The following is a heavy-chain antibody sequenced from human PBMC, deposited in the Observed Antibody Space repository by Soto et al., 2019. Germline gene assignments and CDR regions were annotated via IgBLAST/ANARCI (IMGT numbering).Heavy chain of an antibody. J-gene: IGHJ6*02. D-gene: IGHD3-3*01. CDR1: GFTFSKYA. CDR2: INSYEHGP. Sequence: GGSLRLSCAASGFTFSKYALTWVRQSPGKGLEWVSAINSYEHGPYYIDSVRCRFTISRDNSKNMVYLQMNDLRADDSAVYYCARGGVYGGDHYYTAMDVWGQGTTVTVSS. CDR3: ARGGVYGGDHYYTAMDV. V-gene: IGHV3-23*01.